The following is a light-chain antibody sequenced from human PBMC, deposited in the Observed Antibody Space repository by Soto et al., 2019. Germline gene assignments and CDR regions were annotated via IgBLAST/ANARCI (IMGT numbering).Light chain of an antibody. CDR3: QQYGSSPIT. Sequence: EIVLTHSPGTLSLSPWETATLSCGASQTVNSDYLAWFQQRPGQAPRLLIYGASTRATGIPARFSGSGSGTDFTLTISRLEPEDFAVYYCQQYGSSPITFGQGTRLEIK. J-gene: IGKJ5*01. CDR1: QTVNSDY. CDR2: GAS. V-gene: IGKV3-20*01.